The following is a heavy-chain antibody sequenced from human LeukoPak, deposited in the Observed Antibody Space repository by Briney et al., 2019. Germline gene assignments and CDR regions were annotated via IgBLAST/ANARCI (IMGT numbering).Heavy chain of an antibody. Sequence: KPSETLSLTCIVSGYSISSGYYWGWIRQSPGKGLEWIGSIYHGGTTYYNPTLKSRVTISVDKSRNQFSLKLSSVTAADTAVYYCARTHPCEFDYWGQGTLVTVSS. CDR2: IYHGGTT. CDR3: ARTHPCEFDY. V-gene: IGHV4-38-2*02. J-gene: IGHJ4*02. CDR1: GYSISSGYY.